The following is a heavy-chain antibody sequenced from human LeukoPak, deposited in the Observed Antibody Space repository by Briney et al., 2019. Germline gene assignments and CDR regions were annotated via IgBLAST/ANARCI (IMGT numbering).Heavy chain of an antibody. Sequence: SETLSLTCAVYGGSFSGYYWSWIPQPPGKGLEWIGQINHSGSTNYNPSLKSRVTISVDTSKNQFSLKLSSLTAADTAVYYCARIFMATALDYWGQGTLVTVSS. CDR2: INHSGST. CDR1: GGSFSGYY. CDR3: ARIFMATALDY. V-gene: IGHV4-34*01. J-gene: IGHJ4*02. D-gene: IGHD5-12*01.